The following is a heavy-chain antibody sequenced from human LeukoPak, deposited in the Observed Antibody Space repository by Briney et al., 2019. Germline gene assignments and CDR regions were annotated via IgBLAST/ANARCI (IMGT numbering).Heavy chain of an antibody. CDR3: ARDRQWLVPFDY. J-gene: IGHJ4*02. Sequence: GGSLRLSCAASGFTFSSYEMNWVRQAPGKGLEWASYISSSGSTIYYADSVKGRFTISRDNAKNSLYLQMNSLRAEDTAVYYCARDRQWLVPFDYWGRGTLVTVSS. D-gene: IGHD6-19*01. CDR1: GFTFSSYE. V-gene: IGHV3-48*03. CDR2: ISSSGSTI.